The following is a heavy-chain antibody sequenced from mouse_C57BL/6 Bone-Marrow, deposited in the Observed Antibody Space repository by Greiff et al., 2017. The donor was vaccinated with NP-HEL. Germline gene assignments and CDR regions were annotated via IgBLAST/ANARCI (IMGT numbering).Heavy chain of an antibody. CDR3: TTGTTVVAPYYAMDY. V-gene: IGHV14-4*01. J-gene: IGHJ4*01. CDR1: GFNIKDDY. Sequence: VQLQQSGAELVRPGASVKLSCTASGFNIKDDYMHWVKQRPEQGLEWIGWIDPENGDTEYASKFQGKAPITADTSSNTAYLQLSSLTSEDTAVYYCTTGTTVVAPYYAMDYWGQGTSVTVSS. D-gene: IGHD1-1*01. CDR2: IDPENGDT.